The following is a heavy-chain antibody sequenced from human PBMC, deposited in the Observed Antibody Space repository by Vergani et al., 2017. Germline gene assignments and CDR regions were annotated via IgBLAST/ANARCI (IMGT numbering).Heavy chain of an antibody. CDR3: AAEAPIFGVVTNHPLDY. D-gene: IGHD3-3*01. Sequence: QVQLVESGGGVVQPGRSLRLSCAASGFTFSSYAMHWVRQAPGKGLEWVAVISYDGSNKYYADSVKGRFTISRDNSKNTLYLQMNSLRAEDTAVYYCAAEAPIFGVVTNHPLDYWGQGTLVTVSS. CDR1: GFTFSSYA. V-gene: IGHV3-30-3*01. CDR2: ISYDGSNK. J-gene: IGHJ4*02.